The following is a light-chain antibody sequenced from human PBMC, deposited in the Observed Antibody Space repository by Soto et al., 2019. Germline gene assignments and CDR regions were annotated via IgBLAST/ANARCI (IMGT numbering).Light chain of an antibody. V-gene: IGKV1-6*01. CDR1: QGIRND. CDR3: LQKYFYPFT. J-gene: IGKJ3*01. CDR2: AAS. Sequence: AIQMTQSPSSQSASVGDRVTITCRASQGIRNDLDWFQQKPGKAPKLLIYAASNLQSGVPARFSGSGSGTDFTLTISSLQPEDFATYYCLQKYFYPFTFGPGTKVDSK.